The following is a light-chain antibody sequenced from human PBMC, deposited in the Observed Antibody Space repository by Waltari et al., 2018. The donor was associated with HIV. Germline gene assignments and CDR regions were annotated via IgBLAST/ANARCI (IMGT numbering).Light chain of an antibody. CDR2: EGI. Sequence: QSALPQPASVSGSPGQSITIPCPGSSSDVGSYNLVSWYQQHPGKAPKLMIYEGINRPSGVSNRFSGSKSGNTASLTISGLQAEDEADYYCCSYAGSSNWVFGGGTKVTVL. V-gene: IGLV2-23*01. CDR3: CSYAGSSNWV. J-gene: IGLJ3*02. CDR1: SSDVGSYNL.